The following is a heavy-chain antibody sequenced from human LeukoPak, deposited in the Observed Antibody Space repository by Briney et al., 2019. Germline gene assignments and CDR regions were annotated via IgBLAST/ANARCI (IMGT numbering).Heavy chain of an antibody. J-gene: IGHJ4*02. CDR1: GSPFSSYG. CDR3: AKDARGDGAPDY. V-gene: IGHV3-9*01. D-gene: IGHD4-17*01. Sequence: GRSLRLSCAASGSPFSSYGMHWVRQAPGKGLEWVSGISWNSGSIGYADSVKGRFTISRDNAKNSLYLQMNSLRAEDTAVYYCAKDARGDGAPDYWGQGTLVTVSS. CDR2: ISWNSGSI.